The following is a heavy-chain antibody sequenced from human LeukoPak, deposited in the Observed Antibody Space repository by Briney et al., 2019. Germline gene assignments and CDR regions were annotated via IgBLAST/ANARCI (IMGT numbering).Heavy chain of an antibody. V-gene: IGHV4-39*02. D-gene: IGHD2-21*02. CDR1: GGSIGSSTHY. CDR3: VRDFGDYYFDS. CDR2: IYYSGST. Sequence: SETLSLTCTVSGGSIGSSTHYWGWIRQPPGEGLEWIANIYYSGSTYYNPSLKSRVTISVDTSKNHFSLKLSSVTAADTAVYYCVRDFGDYYFDSRGQGTLVTVSS. J-gene: IGHJ4*02.